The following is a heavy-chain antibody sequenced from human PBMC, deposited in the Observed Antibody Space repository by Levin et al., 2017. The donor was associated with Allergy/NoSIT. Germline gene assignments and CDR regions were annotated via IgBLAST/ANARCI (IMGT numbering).Heavy chain of an antibody. CDR3: ARGLQLLP. CDR2: IYHSGDT. J-gene: IGHJ5*02. D-gene: IGHD2-2*01. CDR1: GASISSGFYS. Sequence: SETLSLTCAVSGASISSGFYSWSWIRQPPGKGLEWIGYIYHSGDTYYNPSLKSRVTMSVDRSKNHFSLKVDSVTAADTAVYYCARGLQLLPWGQGTLVTVSS. V-gene: IGHV4-30-2*01.